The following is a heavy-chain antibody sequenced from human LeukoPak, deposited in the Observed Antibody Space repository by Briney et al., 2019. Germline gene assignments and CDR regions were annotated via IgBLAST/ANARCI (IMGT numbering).Heavy chain of an antibody. J-gene: IGHJ4*02. CDR3: ARDRIWIAVADLTPYFDY. D-gene: IGHD6-19*01. Sequence: ASVKVSCKASGYTFTGYYMHWVRQAPGQGLEWMGWINPNSGGTGYAQKFQGRVTITRNTSISTAYMELSSLRSEDAAVYYCARDRIWIAVADLTPYFDYWGQGTLVTVSS. CDR2: INPNSGGT. V-gene: IGHV1-8*03. CDR1: GYTFTGYY.